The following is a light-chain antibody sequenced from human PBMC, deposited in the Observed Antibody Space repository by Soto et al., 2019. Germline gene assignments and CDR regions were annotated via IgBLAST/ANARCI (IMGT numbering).Light chain of an antibody. V-gene: IGKV4-1*01. CDR1: QSVLYTPNAKNY. CDR2: WAS. J-gene: IGKJ4*01. CDR3: QHYHSTRLT. Sequence: DIVMTQSPEYLAGSLGERATINCKSSQSVLYTPNAKNYLAWYQQKPGQPPRLLIYWASYREPGVPDRFSGSRSGTDFTLTISSLQAEAVEVYYCQHYHSTRLTFGGGTKVDIK.